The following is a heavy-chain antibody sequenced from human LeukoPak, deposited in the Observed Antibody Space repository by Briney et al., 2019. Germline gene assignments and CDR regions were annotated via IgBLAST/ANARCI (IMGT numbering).Heavy chain of an antibody. D-gene: IGHD2-8*01. CDR3: ARGPPMVYVNWFDP. V-gene: IGHV4-39*07. J-gene: IGHJ5*02. CDR2: IFYRGST. Sequence: SETLSLTCTVSGDSISSRSYYWDWIRQPPGGGLEWMGSIFYRGSTYYNPSLKSRVTMSVDTSKNQFSLKLSSVTAADTAVYYCARGPPMVYVNWFDPWGQGTLVTVSS. CDR1: GDSISSRSYY.